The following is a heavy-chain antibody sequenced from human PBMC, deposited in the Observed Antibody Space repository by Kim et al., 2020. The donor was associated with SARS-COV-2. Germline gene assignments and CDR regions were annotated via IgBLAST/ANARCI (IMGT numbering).Heavy chain of an antibody. V-gene: IGHV1-8*01. CDR3: ARGQRILTGSA. Sequence: GYAQKIQGRVTMTRNTSISTAYMELGSLRSEDTAVYYCARGQRILTGSAWGQGTLVTVSS. D-gene: IGHD3-9*01. J-gene: IGHJ4*02.